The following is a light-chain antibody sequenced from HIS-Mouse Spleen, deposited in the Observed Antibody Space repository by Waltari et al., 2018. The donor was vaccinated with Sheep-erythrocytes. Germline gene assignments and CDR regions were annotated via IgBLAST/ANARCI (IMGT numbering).Light chain of an antibody. V-gene: IGLV3-1*01. J-gene: IGLJ2*01. CDR3: QAWDSSTAV. CDR2: QDS. Sequence: SYELTQPPSVSVSPGQTASITCSGDKLGDKYACWYQQKPGQSPVLVIYQDSKRPSGLPERFSGSNSGNTATLTISGTQAIDEADYYCQAWDSSTAVFGGGTKLTVL. CDR1: KLGDKY.